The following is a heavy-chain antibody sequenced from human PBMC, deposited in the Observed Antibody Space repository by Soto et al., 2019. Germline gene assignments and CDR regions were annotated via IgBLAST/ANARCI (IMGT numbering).Heavy chain of an antibody. D-gene: IGHD6-13*01. J-gene: IGHJ4*02. CDR2: TSGSGGST. V-gene: IGHV3-23*01. CDR3: AKDRFPGIAAAGTVDY. Sequence: LRLSCAASGFTFSSYAMSWVRQAPGKGLEWVSATSGSGGSTYYADSVKGRFTISRDNSKNTLYLQMNSLRAEDTAVYYCAKDRFPGIAAAGTVDYWGQGTLVTVSS. CDR1: GFTFSSYA.